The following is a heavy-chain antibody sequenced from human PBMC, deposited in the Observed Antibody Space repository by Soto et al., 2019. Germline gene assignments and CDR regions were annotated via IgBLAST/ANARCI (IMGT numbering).Heavy chain of an antibody. V-gene: IGHV4-59*01. CDR2: IYYSGST. CDR1: GGSISSYY. J-gene: IGHJ5*02. D-gene: IGHD6-6*01. CDR3: ARGDPSIAARRHNWFDP. Sequence: SETLSLTCTVSGGSISSYYWSWIRQPPGKGLEWIGYIYYSGSTNYNPSLKSRVTISVDTSKNQFSLKLSSVTAADTAVYYCARGDPSIAARRHNWFDPWRQGTLVTVSS.